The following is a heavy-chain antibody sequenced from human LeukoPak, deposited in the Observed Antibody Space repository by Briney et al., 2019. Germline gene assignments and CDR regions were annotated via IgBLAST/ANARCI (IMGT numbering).Heavy chain of an antibody. CDR3: ARSQQLTGDFDY. CDR2: INHSGST. CDR1: GRSFSGYY. J-gene: IGHJ4*02. D-gene: IGHD7-27*01. Sequence: PSETLSLTCAVYGRSFSGYYWSWIRQPPGKGLEWIGEINHSGSTNYNPSLKSRVTISVDTSKNQFSLKLSSVTAADTAVYYCARSQQLTGDFDYWGQGTLVTVSS. V-gene: IGHV4-34*01.